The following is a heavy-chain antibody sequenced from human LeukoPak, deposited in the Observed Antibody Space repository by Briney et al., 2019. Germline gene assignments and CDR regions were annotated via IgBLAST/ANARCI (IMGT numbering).Heavy chain of an antibody. CDR2: IKSKTDGGTT. J-gene: IGHJ4*02. D-gene: IGHD4-17*01. CDR3: TTDTYGDYLGRIFDY. CDR1: GFTFSNAW. Sequence: GGSLRLSCAASGFTFSNAWMSWVRQAPGKGLEWVGRIKSKTDGGTTDYAAPVKGRFTISRDDSKNTLYLQMNSLKTEDTAVYYCTTDTYGDYLGRIFDYWGQGTLVTVSS. V-gene: IGHV3-15*01.